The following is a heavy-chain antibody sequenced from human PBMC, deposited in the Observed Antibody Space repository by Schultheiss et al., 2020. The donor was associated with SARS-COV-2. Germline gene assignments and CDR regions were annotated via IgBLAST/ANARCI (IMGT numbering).Heavy chain of an antibody. CDR1: GFTFDDYA. V-gene: IGHV3-33*08. D-gene: IGHD6-19*01. J-gene: IGHJ6*02. Sequence: GGSLRLSCAASGFTFDDYAMHWVRQAPGKGLEWVAVIWYDGSNKYYADSVKGRFTISRDNSKNTLYLQMNSLRAEDTAVYYCARDPPYSSGWYGGDGMDVWGQGTTVTVSS. CDR2: IWYDGSNK. CDR3: ARDPPYSSGWYGGDGMDV.